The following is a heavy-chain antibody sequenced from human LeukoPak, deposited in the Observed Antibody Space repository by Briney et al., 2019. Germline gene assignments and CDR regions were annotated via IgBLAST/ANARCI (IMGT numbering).Heavy chain of an antibody. D-gene: IGHD6-19*01. V-gene: IGHV3-30*02. CDR1: GFTFTSYG. Sequence: GGSLRLSCAASGFTFTSYGMHWVRQAPGKGLEWVAFIRYDGSNKYYADSVKGRFTISRDDSKNTLYLQMNSLRAEDTAVYYCAKDQDACGWSAWNFDYWGQGTLVTVSS. CDR2: IRYDGSNK. J-gene: IGHJ4*02. CDR3: AKDQDACGWSAWNFDY.